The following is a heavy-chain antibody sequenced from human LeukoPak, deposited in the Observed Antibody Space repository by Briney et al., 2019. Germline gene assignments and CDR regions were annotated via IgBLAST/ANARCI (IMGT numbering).Heavy chain of an antibody. CDR1: GGSISSSSYY. D-gene: IGHD3-10*01. J-gene: IGHJ4*02. Sequence: KPSETLSLTCTVSGGSISSSSYYWGWIRQPPGKGLEWIGSIYYSGSTYYNPSLKSRVTISVDTSKNQFSLKLSSVTAADTAVYYCARELPRFDAGYYFDYWGQGTLVTVSS. CDR3: ARELPRFDAGYYFDY. CDR2: IYYSGST. V-gene: IGHV4-39*07.